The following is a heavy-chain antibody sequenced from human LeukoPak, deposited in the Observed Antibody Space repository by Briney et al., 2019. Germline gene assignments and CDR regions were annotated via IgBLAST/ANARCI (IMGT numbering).Heavy chain of an antibody. D-gene: IGHD4-17*01. Sequence: GGSLRLSCLASEFTLSSYIMHWVRQAPGKGLEYVSAINNNGGSTYYADSVKGRFTISRDNSKNTLYLQMNSMRPEDTAVYYCVRAVTTLSDFHNWGQASLVTV. V-gene: IGHV3-64D*09. CDR3: VRAVTTLSDFHN. CDR2: INNNGGST. CDR1: EFTLSSYI. J-gene: IGHJ4*02.